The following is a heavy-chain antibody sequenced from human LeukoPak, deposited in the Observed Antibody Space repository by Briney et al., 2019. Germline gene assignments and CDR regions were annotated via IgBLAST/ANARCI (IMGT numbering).Heavy chain of an antibody. CDR2: LSGSGITT. J-gene: IGHJ4*01. V-gene: IGHV3-23*01. CDR1: GFTFSNSA. CDR3: AKGMYSSGWSYFDY. D-gene: IGHD6-19*01. Sequence: GGSLRLSCAASGFTFSNSAMSWVRQAPGKGLEWVSTLSGSGITTYYADSVKGRFTISRDNSKNTLYLQMNTLRAEDSALYYCAKGMYSSGWSYFDYWGHGTLVTVSS.